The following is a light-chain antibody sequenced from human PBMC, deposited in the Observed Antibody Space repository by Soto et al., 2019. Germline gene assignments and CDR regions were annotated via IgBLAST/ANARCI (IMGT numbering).Light chain of an antibody. CDR3: SSYAGSNNLHVL. CDR2: EVI. Sequence: QSALTQPPSASGSPGQSVTISCTGSSSDVGGYEYVSWYQQHPGKAPKLIIYEVIKRPSGVPDRFSGSKSGNTVSLTVSGLQAEDEADYYCSSYAGSNNLHVLFGGGTKLTVL. J-gene: IGLJ2*01. V-gene: IGLV2-8*01. CDR1: SSDVGGYEY.